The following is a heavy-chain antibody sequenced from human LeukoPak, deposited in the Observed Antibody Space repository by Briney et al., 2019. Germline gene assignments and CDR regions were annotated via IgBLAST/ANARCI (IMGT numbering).Heavy chain of an antibody. Sequence: ASVKVSCKASGGTFSSYAISWVRQAPGQGLEWMGGIIPIFGTANYAQKFQGRVTITADESTSTAYMELSSLRSEDTAVYYRARGKDSREPYYFDYWGQGTLVTVSS. V-gene: IGHV1-69*13. J-gene: IGHJ4*02. CDR1: GGTFSSYA. CDR2: IIPIFGTA. CDR3: ARGKDSREPYYFDY. D-gene: IGHD3-22*01.